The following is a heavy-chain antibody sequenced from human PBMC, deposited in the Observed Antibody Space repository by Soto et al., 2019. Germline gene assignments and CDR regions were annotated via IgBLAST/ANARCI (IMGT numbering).Heavy chain of an antibody. D-gene: IGHD2-15*01. CDR2: IYYSGST. J-gene: IGHJ3*02. CDR1: GGSISSYY. CDR3: ARYEAAPRTAFDI. Sequence: ETLSLTCTVSGGSISSYYWSWIRQPPGKGLEWIGYIYYSGSTNYNPSLKSRVTISVDTSKNQFSLKLSSVTAADTAVYYCARYEAAPRTAFDIWGQGTMVPVS. V-gene: IGHV4-59*01.